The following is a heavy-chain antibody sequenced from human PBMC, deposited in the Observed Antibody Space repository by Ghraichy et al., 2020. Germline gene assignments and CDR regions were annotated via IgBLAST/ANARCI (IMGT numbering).Heavy chain of an antibody. Sequence: GESLRLSCAASGFTFSSYWMSWVRQAPGKGLEWVANIKQDGSEKYYVDSVKGRFTISRDNAKNSLYLQMNSLRAEDTAVYYCARDLDYYGSGTFDYWGQGTLVTVSS. CDR2: IKQDGSEK. CDR3: ARDLDYYGSGTFDY. J-gene: IGHJ4*02. CDR1: GFTFSSYW. V-gene: IGHV3-7*01. D-gene: IGHD3-10*01.